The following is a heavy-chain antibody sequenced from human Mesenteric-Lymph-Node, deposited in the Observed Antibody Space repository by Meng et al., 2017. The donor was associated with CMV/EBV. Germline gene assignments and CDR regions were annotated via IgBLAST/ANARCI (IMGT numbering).Heavy chain of an antibody. Sequence: SLTCAASGGSISRSHWWSWVRQPPGNGLEWIGAIFHSGSTNYNPSLKSRVTISVDKSKNHFSLQLSSVTAADTAIYYCSSRWTGYYVYWGQGTLVTVSS. CDR3: SSRWTGYYVY. D-gene: IGHD3/OR15-3a*01. CDR2: IFHSGST. CDR1: GGSISRSHW. J-gene: IGHJ4*02. V-gene: IGHV4-4*02.